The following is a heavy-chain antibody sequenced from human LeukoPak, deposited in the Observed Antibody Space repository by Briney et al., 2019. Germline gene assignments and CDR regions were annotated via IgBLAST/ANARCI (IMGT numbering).Heavy chain of an antibody. Sequence: SETLSLTCTASGGSITTTNYYWDWIRQPPGKGLEWIGNVYYSGTTNYNPSLESRVTISVDTSKNQFPLELSSVTAADTAVYYCASRDAGYCSRNSCGHIDYWGQGTLVTVSS. D-gene: IGHD2-2*01. CDR1: GGSITTTNYY. CDR3: ASRDAGYCSRNSCGHIDY. J-gene: IGHJ4*02. V-gene: IGHV4-39*01. CDR2: VYYSGTT.